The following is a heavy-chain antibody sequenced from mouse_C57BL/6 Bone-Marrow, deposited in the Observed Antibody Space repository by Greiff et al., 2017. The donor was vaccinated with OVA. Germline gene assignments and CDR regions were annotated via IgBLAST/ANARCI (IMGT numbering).Heavy chain of an antibody. CDR3: ARKGMGQGSFDY. V-gene: IGHV1-50*01. Sequence: QVQLQQTGAELVKPGASVKLSCKASGYTFTSYWMQWVKQRPGQGLEWIGEIDPSDSYTNYNQKFKGKATLTVDTSSSTAYMQLSSLTSEDSAVYYCARKGMGQGSFDYWGQGTTLTVSS. D-gene: IGHD3-3*01. CDR2: IDPSDSYT. CDR1: GYTFTSYW. J-gene: IGHJ2*01.